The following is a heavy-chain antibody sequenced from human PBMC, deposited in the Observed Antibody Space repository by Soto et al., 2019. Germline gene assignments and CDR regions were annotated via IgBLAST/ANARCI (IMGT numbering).Heavy chain of an antibody. CDR3: ARDFEDYSNYTGAFDI. CDR1: GFTFSSYG. V-gene: IGHV3-33*01. CDR2: IWYDGSNK. Sequence: GGSLRLSCAASGFTFSSYGMHWVRQAPGKGLEWVAVIWYDGSNKYYADSVKGRFTISRDNSKNTLYLQMNSLRAEDTAVYYCARDFEDYSNYTGAFDIWGQGTMVTVSS. D-gene: IGHD4-4*01. J-gene: IGHJ3*02.